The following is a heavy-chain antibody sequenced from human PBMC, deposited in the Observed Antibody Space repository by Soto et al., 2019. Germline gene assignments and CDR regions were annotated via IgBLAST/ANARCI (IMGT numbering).Heavy chain of an antibody. D-gene: IGHD3-3*01. J-gene: IGHJ5*02. V-gene: IGHV4-59*08. CDR1: GGSISSYY. CDR2: IYYSGST. Sequence: SETLSLTCTVSGGSISSYYWSWIRQPPGKGLEWIGYIYYSGSTNYNPSLKSRVTISVDTSKNQFSLKLSPVTAADTAVYYCARHTGNDFWSGYYWGKADNWFDPWGQGTLVTVSS. CDR3: ARHTGNDFWSGYYWGKADNWFDP.